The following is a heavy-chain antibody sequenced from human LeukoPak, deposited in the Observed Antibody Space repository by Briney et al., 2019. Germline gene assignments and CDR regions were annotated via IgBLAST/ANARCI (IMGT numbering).Heavy chain of an antibody. CDR1: GYTFTDYY. Sequence: GASVKVSCKASGYTFTDYYIHWVRQAPGPGLERMGWINPNSGGTNYAQKFQGRVTMTRDTSIATTYMDLSSLMSDDTAVYYCARGHDNTGYNYFDYWGQGTLVTVSS. CDR2: INPNSGGT. D-gene: IGHD3-9*01. V-gene: IGHV1-2*02. J-gene: IGHJ4*02. CDR3: ARGHDNTGYNYFDY.